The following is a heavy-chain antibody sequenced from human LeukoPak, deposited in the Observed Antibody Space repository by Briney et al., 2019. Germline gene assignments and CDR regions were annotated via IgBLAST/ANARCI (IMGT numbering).Heavy chain of an antibody. J-gene: IGHJ5*02. CDR1: GFTFSSYT. CDR3: AKYSSSLGNWFDP. D-gene: IGHD6-6*01. V-gene: IGHV3-48*01. CDR2: ISATGNTV. Sequence: PGGSLRLSCAASGFTFSSYTMNWVRQAPGKGLEWVAYISATGNTVYYADSVKGRFTISRDNSKNTLYLQMNSLRAEDTAVYYCAKYSSSLGNWFDPWGQGTLVTVSS.